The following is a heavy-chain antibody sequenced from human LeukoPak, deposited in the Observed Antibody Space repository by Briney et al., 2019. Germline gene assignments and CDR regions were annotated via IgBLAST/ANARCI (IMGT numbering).Heavy chain of an antibody. CDR3: ARSPSGYSGYDPVYF. D-gene: IGHD5-12*01. CDR1: GGTFSSYA. V-gene: IGHV1-69*13. J-gene: IGHJ4*02. CDR2: IIPIFGTA. Sequence: SVKVSCKASGGTFSSYAISWVRQAPGQGLEWMGGIIPIFGTANYAQKFQGRVTITADESASTAYMELSSLRSEDTAVYYCARSPSGYSGYDPVYFWGQGTLVTVSS.